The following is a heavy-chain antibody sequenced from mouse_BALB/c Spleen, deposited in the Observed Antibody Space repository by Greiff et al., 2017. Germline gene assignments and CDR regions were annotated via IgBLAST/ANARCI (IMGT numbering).Heavy chain of an antibody. J-gene: IGHJ2*01. D-gene: IGHD1-1*01. CDR3: ARSRYYGSTYYFDY. CDR1: GYAFSSSW. CDR2: IYPGDGDT. Sequence: VQLQQSGPELVKPGASVKISCKASGYAFSSSWMNWVKQRPGQGLEWIGRIYPGDGDTNYNGKFKGKATLTADKSSSTAYMQLSSLTSVDSAVYFCARSRYYGSTYYFDYWGQGTTLTVSS. V-gene: IGHV1-82*01.